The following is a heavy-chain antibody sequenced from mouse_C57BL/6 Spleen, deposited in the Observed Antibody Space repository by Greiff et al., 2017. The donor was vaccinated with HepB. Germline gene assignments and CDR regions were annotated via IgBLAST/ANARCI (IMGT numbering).Heavy chain of an antibody. Sequence: LQESGAELARPGASVKLSCKASGYTFTSYGISWVKQRTGQGLEWIGEIYPRSGNTYYNEKFKGKATLTADKSSSTAYMELRSLTSEDSAVYFCSNWAYYYAMDYWGQGTSVTVSS. V-gene: IGHV1-81*01. D-gene: IGHD4-1*01. CDR2: IYPRSGNT. CDR3: SNWAYYYAMDY. J-gene: IGHJ4*01. CDR1: GYTFTSYG.